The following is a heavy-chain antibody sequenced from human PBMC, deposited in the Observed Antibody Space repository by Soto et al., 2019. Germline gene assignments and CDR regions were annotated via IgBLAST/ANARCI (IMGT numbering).Heavy chain of an antibody. Sequence: EVQLVESGGGLVKPGGSLRLSCAASGFTLSNAWMSWVRQVPGKGQVWIGRIKSKTEGGTTDFAAPVQGRFTISRDDSKSTLYLKMNSLKTEDTAVYFCTTRSVTYFDSWGQGTLVTVSS. V-gene: IGHV3-15*01. CDR1: GFTLSNAW. CDR2: IKSKTEGGTT. J-gene: IGHJ4*02. CDR3: TTRSVTYFDS. D-gene: IGHD4-17*01.